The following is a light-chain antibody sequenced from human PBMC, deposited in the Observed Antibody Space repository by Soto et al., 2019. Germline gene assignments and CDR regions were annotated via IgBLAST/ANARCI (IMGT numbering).Light chain of an antibody. CDR1: SSDVGVYNY. J-gene: IGLJ2*01. V-gene: IGLV2-8*01. Sequence: QSALTQPPSASGSPGQSVTISCTGTSSDVGVYNYVSWYQQHPGKAPKLMIYEVSKRPSGVPDRFSGSKSGTTAPLTVSGLQAEDEADYYCSSFAGNNNLVFGGGTKLTVL. CDR2: EVS. CDR3: SSFAGNNNLV.